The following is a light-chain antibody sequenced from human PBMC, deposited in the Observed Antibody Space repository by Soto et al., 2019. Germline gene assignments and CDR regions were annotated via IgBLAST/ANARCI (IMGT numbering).Light chain of an antibody. CDR3: QQYIDWPPGT. V-gene: IGKV3-15*01. Sequence: EIVVTQSPATLSVSPGERATLSCRASQSVSSSLAWYQQRPGQPPRLLIYDTSTRAAGISARFSGSGSGTEFTLTISGLQSEDFAVYYCQQYIDWPPGTFGQGTAVEIK. CDR1: QSVSSS. CDR2: DTS. J-gene: IGKJ1*01.